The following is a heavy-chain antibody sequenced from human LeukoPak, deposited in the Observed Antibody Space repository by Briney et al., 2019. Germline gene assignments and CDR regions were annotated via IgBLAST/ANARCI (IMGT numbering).Heavy chain of an antibody. CDR2: IYWNDDK. V-gene: IGHV2-5*01. J-gene: IGHJ4*02. Sequence: SGPTLVKPTQALTLTCTFSGFSLSTSGVGVGWIRQPPGKALEWLALIYWNDDKRYIPSLKSRLTITKDTSKNQVVLTMTDMDPVDTATYYGALEGGSSLDYWGQGTLVTVSS. CDR3: ALEGGSSLDY. D-gene: IGHD6-6*01. CDR1: GFSLSTSGVG.